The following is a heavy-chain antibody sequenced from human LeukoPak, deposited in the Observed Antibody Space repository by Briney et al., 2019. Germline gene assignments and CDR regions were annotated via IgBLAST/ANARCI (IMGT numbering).Heavy chain of an antibody. J-gene: IGHJ4*02. CDR2: MYHTGGT. CDR3: AGTGLFFDY. V-gene: IGHV4-59*01. CDR1: GASISGYY. Sequence: SETLSLTRRVSGASISGYYWSWIRQPPGKGLEWIGHMYHTGGTNYNPSLKSRVSISLDTSKKHFSLKLSSVTAADTAVYYCAGTGLFFDYWGQGILVTVSS. D-gene: IGHD7-27*01.